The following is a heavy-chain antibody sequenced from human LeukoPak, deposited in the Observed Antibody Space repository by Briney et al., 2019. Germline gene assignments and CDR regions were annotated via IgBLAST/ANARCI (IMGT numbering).Heavy chain of an antibody. V-gene: IGHV3-7*01. J-gene: IGHJ5*02. CDR2: IKQDGSVE. Sequence: SGGSLRLSCAASGFIFSSYWMSWVRQAPGKGLEWVANIKQDGSVEYYVDSMKGRFTISRDNAKNSLYLQMNSLRAEDTAVYYCARRSHSGYYDPWGQGTLVTVSS. CDR1: GFIFSSYW. D-gene: IGHD3-22*01. CDR3: ARRSHSGYYDP.